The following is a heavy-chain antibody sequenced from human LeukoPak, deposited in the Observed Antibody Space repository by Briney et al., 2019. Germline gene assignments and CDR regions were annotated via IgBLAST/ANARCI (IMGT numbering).Heavy chain of an antibody. D-gene: IGHD6-19*01. CDR1: GGSISSYY. CDR3: ARAHSSGWDYFDY. Sequence: SETLSLTCTVSGGSISSYYWSWIRQPPGKGLEWIGYIYYSGSTNYNPSLKSRVTISVDTSKNQFSLKLSSVTAADTAVYYCARAHSSGWDYFDYWGQGTLVTVSS. CDR2: IYYSGST. J-gene: IGHJ4*02. V-gene: IGHV4-59*01.